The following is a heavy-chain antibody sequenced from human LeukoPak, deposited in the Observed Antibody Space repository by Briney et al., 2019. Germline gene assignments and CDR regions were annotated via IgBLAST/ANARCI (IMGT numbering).Heavy chain of an antibody. CDR2: IIPIFGIA. CDR3: ARTASGPWDYYYGMDV. V-gene: IGHV1-69*04. CDR1: GGTFSSYA. J-gene: IGHJ6*02. D-gene: IGHD7-27*01. Sequence: ASVKVSCKASGGTFSSYAISWVRQAPGQGLEWMGRIIPIFGIANYAQKFQGRVTITADKSTSTAYMELSSLRSEDTAVYYCARTASGPWDYYYGMDVWGQGTTVTVSS.